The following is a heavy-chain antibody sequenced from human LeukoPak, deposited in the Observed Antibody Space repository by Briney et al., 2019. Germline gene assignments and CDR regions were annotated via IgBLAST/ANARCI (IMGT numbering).Heavy chain of an antibody. CDR1: GGFISRYY. CDR3: ARTTEGGYTYNYFYYYYMDV. V-gene: IGHV4-59*01. D-gene: IGHD5-18*01. CDR2: IYYSGST. J-gene: IGHJ6*03. Sequence: SETLSLTCTVSGGFISRYYWSWIRQPPGKGLAWIGYIYYSGSTNYNPSLKSRIPISVDTSKHQFSLKLSSVTAADTAVYYCARTTEGGYTYNYFYYYYMDVWGKGTTVTISS.